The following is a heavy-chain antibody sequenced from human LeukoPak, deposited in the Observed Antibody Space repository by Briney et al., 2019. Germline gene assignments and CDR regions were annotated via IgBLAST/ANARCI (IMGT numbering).Heavy chain of an antibody. CDR1: GFTFSSYG. CDR2: IWHDGSNK. V-gene: IGHV3-33*01. J-gene: IGHJ6*02. CDR3: ARREYCSGGSCYTYYYYGMDV. Sequence: GRSLRLSCAASGFTFSSYGMHWVRQAPGKGLEWVAVIWHDGSNKYYADSVKGRFTISRDNSKNTLYLQMNSLRAEDTAVFYCARREYCSGGSCYTYYYYGMDVWGQGTTVTVSS. D-gene: IGHD2-15*01.